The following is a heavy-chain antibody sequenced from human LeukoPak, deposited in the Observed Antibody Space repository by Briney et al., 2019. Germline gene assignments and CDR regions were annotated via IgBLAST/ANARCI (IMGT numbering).Heavy chain of an antibody. CDR3: AGHHPRNTVDF. D-gene: IGHD2/OR15-2a*01. V-gene: IGHV4-59*08. Sequence: PSETLSLTCAVSGGSLSSHYWNWIRQAAGKRLEWLGFVSYRGYTDYNPSLKSRITLSVDKSRNQFSLRLNSVTAADTAIYYCAGHHPRNTVDFWGQGTLVTVSS. CDR2: VSYRGYT. CDR1: GGSLSSHY. J-gene: IGHJ4*02.